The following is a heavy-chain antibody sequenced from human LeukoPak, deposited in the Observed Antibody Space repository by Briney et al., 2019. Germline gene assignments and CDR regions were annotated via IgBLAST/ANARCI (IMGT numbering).Heavy chain of an antibody. D-gene: IGHD3-16*01. Sequence: GGSLRLSCAASGFTFSDHAMGWVRQAPAKGLEWVSSINGNGGGSYYIDSVKGRFTVSRDNAKNSLYLQMSNLRAEDTAVYFCARGGGLDVWGQGATVTVSS. CDR1: GFTFSDHA. CDR3: ARGGGLDV. V-gene: IGHV3-23*01. CDR2: INGNGGGS. J-gene: IGHJ6*02.